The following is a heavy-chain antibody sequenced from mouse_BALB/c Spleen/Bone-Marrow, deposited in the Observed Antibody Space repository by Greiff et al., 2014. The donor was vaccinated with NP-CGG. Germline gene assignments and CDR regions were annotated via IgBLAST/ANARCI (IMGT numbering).Heavy chain of an antibody. J-gene: IGHJ1*01. CDR2: ILPGSGST. V-gene: IGHV1-9*01. Sequence: QVQLQQSGAELMKPGASVKISCKATGYTFSSYWIEWVKQRPGHGLEWIGEILPGSGSTNYNEKFKGKATFTADTSSNTAYMQPRSRAAEDSAVCYGAGGGGRGGYWYFDVWGAGTTVTVSS. CDR1: GYTFSSYW. CDR3: AGGGGRGGYWYFDV. D-gene: IGHD3-3*01.